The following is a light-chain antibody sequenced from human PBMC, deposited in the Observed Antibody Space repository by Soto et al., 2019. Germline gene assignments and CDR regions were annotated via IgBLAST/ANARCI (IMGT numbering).Light chain of an antibody. Sequence: ESVLTQSPGTLPLSPGERATLSCRASHIVTSNYLSWYQQKPGQAPRLLIFGASSRATGIPARFNGSGSGTDFTLTITRLEPEDFAVYFCQQYGFSPYTFGQGTKLEIK. J-gene: IGKJ2*01. V-gene: IGKV3-20*01. CDR3: QQYGFSPYT. CDR2: GAS. CDR1: HIVTSNY.